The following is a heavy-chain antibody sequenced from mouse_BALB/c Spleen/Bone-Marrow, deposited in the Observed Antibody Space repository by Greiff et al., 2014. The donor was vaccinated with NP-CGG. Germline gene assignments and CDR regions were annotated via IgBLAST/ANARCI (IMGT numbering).Heavy chain of an antibody. J-gene: IGHJ2*01. CDR2: INGNGGST. CDR1: GFTFSNYG. Sequence: EVNVVESGGGLVQPGGSLKLSCAASGFTFSNYGMSWVRQTPDKRLELVATINGNGGSTYYPDSVKGRFTISRDTAKNTLYLQMCSLKSEETAMYYCVRGNYGNYVDYFDFWGQGTTLTVSS. D-gene: IGHD2-1*01. V-gene: IGHV5-6-3*01. CDR3: VRGNYGNYVDYFDF.